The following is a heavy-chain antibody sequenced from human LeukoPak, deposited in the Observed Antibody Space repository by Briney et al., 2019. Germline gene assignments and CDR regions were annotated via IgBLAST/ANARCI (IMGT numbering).Heavy chain of an antibody. Sequence: ASVKVSCKASGYTFTSYYMHWVRQAPGQGLEWMGIINPSGGSTSYAQKFQGRVTMTRDTSTSTVYMELSSLRSEDTAVYYCARPLAAADQSGGYFDYWGQGTLVTVSS. CDR3: ARPLAAADQSGGYFDY. J-gene: IGHJ4*02. CDR2: INPSGGST. V-gene: IGHV1-46*01. D-gene: IGHD6-13*01. CDR1: GYTFTSYY.